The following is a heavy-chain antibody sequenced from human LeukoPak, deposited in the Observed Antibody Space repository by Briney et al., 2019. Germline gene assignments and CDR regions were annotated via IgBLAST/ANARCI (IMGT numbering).Heavy chain of an antibody. Sequence: ASVKVSCKASGYTFTGYYMHWVRQAPGQGLEWMGWINPNSGGTNYAQKFQGWVTMTRDTSISTAYMELSRLRSEDTAVYYCATSTVTTLWLGVDYWGQGTLVTVSS. J-gene: IGHJ4*02. D-gene: IGHD4-17*01. CDR1: GYTFTGYY. CDR3: ATSTVTTLWLGVDY. V-gene: IGHV1-2*04. CDR2: INPNSGGT.